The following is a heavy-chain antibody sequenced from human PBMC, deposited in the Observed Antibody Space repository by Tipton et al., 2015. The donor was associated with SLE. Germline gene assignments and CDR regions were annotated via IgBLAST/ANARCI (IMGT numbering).Heavy chain of an antibody. CDR2: IYYSGST. J-gene: IGHJ4*02. V-gene: IGHV4-59*07. D-gene: IGHD2-21*02. CDR3: ARVTRGSAATLFDY. CDR1: GGSFRSYY. Sequence: TLSLTCTVSGGSFRSYYWSWIRQPPGKRLEWIAYIYYSGSTNYNPSLKSRVTILLDTSKSQFSLKLSSVTAADTAVYYCARVTRGSAATLFDYWGQGTLVTVSS.